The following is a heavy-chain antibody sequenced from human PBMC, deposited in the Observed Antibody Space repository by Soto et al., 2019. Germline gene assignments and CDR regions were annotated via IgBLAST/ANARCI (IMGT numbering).Heavy chain of an antibody. Sequence: EVQLVQSGAEVKKPGESLRISCKGSGYSFTSYWISWVRQMPGKGLEWMGRIDPSDSYTNYSPSFQGHVTISADKSISTAYLQWSSLKASDTAMYYCARIGCSGGSCYLNDAFDIWGQGTMVTVSS. CDR3: ARIGCSGGSCYLNDAFDI. D-gene: IGHD2-15*01. V-gene: IGHV5-10-1*03. J-gene: IGHJ3*02. CDR2: IDPSDSYT. CDR1: GYSFTSYW.